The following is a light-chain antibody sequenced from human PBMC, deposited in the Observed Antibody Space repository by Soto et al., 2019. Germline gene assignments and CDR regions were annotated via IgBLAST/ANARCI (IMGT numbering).Light chain of an antibody. CDR2: GAS. J-gene: IGKJ1*01. V-gene: IGKV3-15*01. CDR3: HQYNNLWT. Sequence: EIVLTQSTGPLSLSPGERATLSCMASQSVSSSDLAWYQQKPGQAPRILIYGASTRATGIPARFSGSGSGTEFTLTISSLQSEYFGVYYCHQYNNLWTFGQGTKVDIK. CDR1: QSVSSSD.